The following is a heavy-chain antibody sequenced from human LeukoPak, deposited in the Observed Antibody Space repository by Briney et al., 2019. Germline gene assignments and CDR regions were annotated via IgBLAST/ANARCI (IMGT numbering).Heavy chain of an antibody. CDR3: AADYGDEFELFDY. Sequence: SETLSLTCTVSGGSISSSSYYWGWIRQPPGKGLEWIGSIYYSGSTNYNPSLKSRVTISVDTSKNQFSLKLSSVTAADTAVYYCAADYGDEFELFDYWGQGTLVTVSS. CDR2: IYYSGST. J-gene: IGHJ4*02. V-gene: IGHV4-39*07. CDR1: GGSISSSSYY. D-gene: IGHD4-17*01.